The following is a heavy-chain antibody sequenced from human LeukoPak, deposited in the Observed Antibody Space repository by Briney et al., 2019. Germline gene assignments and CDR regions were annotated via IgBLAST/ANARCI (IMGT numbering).Heavy chain of an antibody. D-gene: IGHD2-2*03. V-gene: IGHV1-18*01. CDR1: GYTFTSYG. CDR3: ARDLDIVVVPAAMGS. CDR2: ISAYNGNT. J-gene: IGHJ5*02. Sequence: ASVKVSCKASGYTFTSYGISWVRQAPGQGLEWMGWISAYNGNTNYAQKLQGGVTMTTDTSTSTAYMEPRSLRSDDTAVYYCARDLDIVVVPAAMGSWGQGTLVTVSS.